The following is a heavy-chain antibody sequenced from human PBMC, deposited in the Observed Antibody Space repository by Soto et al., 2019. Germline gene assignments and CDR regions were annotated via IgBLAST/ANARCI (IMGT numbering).Heavy chain of an antibody. Sequence: SETLSLTCAVSGGSISGSNWWSWVRQPPGKGLEWIGEIYHSGSTNYNPSLKSRVTISVDKSKNQFSLKLSSVTAADTAVYHCARYSGYDSYYYYYMDVWGKGTTVTVSS. V-gene: IGHV4-4*02. D-gene: IGHD5-12*01. CDR3: ARYSGYDSYYYYYMDV. CDR1: GGSISGSNW. CDR2: IYHSGST. J-gene: IGHJ6*03.